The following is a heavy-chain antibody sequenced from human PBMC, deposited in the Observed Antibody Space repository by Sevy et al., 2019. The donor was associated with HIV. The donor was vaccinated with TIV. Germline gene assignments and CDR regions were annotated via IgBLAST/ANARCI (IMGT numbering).Heavy chain of an antibody. CDR3: ARGGSGYDY. J-gene: IGHJ4*02. D-gene: IGHD5-12*01. Sequence: GGSLRLSCAASGFDFTTYWMSWVRQAPGKGLEWVANIKPDASEIHYVDSVQGRFFISRNNVENTVTLQMTSLRVEDTAFYFCARGGSGYDYWGQGSLVTVS. CDR2: IKPDASEI. V-gene: IGHV3-7*01. CDR1: GFDFTTYW.